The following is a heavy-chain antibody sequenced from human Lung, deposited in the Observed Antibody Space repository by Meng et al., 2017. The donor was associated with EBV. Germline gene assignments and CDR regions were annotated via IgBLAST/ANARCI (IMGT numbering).Heavy chain of an antibody. CDR3: ARAGYDSSGYYPQPFDY. J-gene: IGHJ4*02. V-gene: IGHV1-3*01. CDR1: GYTLTSYA. Sequence: QVQLVQSGAEVKKPGASVKASWKASGYTLTSYAMHWVRPAPGQRLEWMGWINAGNGNTKYSQRFQGRVTITRDTSASTAYMELSSLRSEDTTVYYCARAGYDSSGYYPQPFDYWGQGTLVTVSS. CDR2: INAGNGNT. D-gene: IGHD3-22*01.